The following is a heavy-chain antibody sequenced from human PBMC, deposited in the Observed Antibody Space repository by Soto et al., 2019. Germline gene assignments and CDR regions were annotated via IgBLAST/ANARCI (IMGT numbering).Heavy chain of an antibody. CDR2: INAGNCNT. J-gene: IGHJ4*02. V-gene: IGHV1-3*01. D-gene: IGHD6-6*01. Sequence: ASVKVSCKASGYTFSTSAIHWVRQAPGQRREWMGWINAGNCNTKYSQTFQGRVAISRDTSASTAYMDLSSMRSEDTAVYYCARASLEYTSSSSDYWGQGTLVTVSS. CDR3: ARASLEYTSSSSDY. CDR1: GYTFSTSA.